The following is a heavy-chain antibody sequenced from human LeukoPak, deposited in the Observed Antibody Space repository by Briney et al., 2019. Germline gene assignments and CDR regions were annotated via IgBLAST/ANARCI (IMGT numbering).Heavy chain of an antibody. J-gene: IGHJ4*02. CDR2: ISSSKTFI. CDR1: GFTFTDYT. V-gene: IGHV3-21*01. CDR3: VRDRHWLAFDY. Sequence: GGSLRLPCAASGFTFTDYTINWVRQAPGKGLEWLSCISSSKTFIHYADSVRGRFTSSRDNAKNSVYLQMNSLRAEDTAVYYCVRDRHWLAFDYWGQGTLVTVSS. D-gene: IGHD6-19*01.